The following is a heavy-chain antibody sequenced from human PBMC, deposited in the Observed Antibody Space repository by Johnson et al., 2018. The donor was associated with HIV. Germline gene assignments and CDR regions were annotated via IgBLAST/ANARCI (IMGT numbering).Heavy chain of an antibody. CDR3: ARGDSSGWDAFDI. D-gene: IGHD6-19*01. V-gene: IGHV3-9*01. CDR1: EFTFDDYA. J-gene: IGHJ3*02. Sequence: VQLVESGGGLVQPGGSLRLSCAASEFTFDDYAMHWVRQAPGTGLEWVSGISWNSGSIGYADCVKGRFTISRDNAKNSLYLQMNSLRAEDTALYYCARGDSSGWDAFDIWGQGTMVTVSS. CDR2: ISWNSGSI.